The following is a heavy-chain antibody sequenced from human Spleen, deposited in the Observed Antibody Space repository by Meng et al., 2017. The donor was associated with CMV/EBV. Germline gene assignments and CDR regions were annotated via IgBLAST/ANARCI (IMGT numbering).Heavy chain of an antibody. CDR1: GFTVSSNY. Sequence: GGSLRLSCAASGFTVSSNYMSWVRQAPGKGLEWVSAMYSGGSTYYADSVKGRFTISRDNSKNTLYLQMNSLRAEDTAVYYCARDRRIYTGNYPDNYYCYGMDVWGQGTTVTVSS. CDR3: ARDRRIYTGNYPDNYYCYGMDV. CDR2: MYSGGST. D-gene: IGHD4-23*01. J-gene: IGHJ6*02. V-gene: IGHV3-53*01.